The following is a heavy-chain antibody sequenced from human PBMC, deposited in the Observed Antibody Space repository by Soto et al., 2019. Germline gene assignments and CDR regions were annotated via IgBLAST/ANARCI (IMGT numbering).Heavy chain of an antibody. J-gene: IGHJ4*02. CDR3: ATSPTATIHFYY. D-gene: IGHD1-1*01. V-gene: IGHV1-18*04. CDR2: ISTKRANT. Sequence: RASVKVSCKASGYSFTSYDITWVRQAPGEGLEWMVWISTKRANTNYADKFRGRVSLTTHTSTNTAYIDVRRLHSDDTAVYYCATSPTATIHFYYWSQGPQVTSPQ. CDR1: GYSFTSYD.